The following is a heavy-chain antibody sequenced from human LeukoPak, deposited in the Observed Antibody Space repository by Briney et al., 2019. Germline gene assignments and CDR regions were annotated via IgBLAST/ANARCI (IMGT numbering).Heavy chain of an antibody. CDR2: IIPIFGTA. CDR3: ARETSGSYGGFDY. CDR1: GGTFSSYA. V-gene: IGHV1-69*13. J-gene: IGHJ4*02. D-gene: IGHD1-26*01. Sequence: ASVKVSCKASGGTFSSYAISWVRQAPVQGLEWMGGIIPIFGTANYAQKFQGRVTITADESTSTAYMELSSLRSEDTAVYYCARETSGSYGGFDYWGQGTLVTVSS.